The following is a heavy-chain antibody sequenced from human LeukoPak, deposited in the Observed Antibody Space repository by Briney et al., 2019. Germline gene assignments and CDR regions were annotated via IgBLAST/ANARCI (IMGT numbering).Heavy chain of an antibody. D-gene: IGHD5-12*01. Sequence: PGGSLRLSCAASGFTFSSYGMHWVRQAPGKGLEWVAVIWYDGGNKYYADSVKGRFATSRDNSKNTLYLQMNSLRAEDTAVYYCARDAHTGYLGGYFDYWGQGTLVTVSS. V-gene: IGHV3-33*01. CDR2: IWYDGGNK. J-gene: IGHJ4*02. CDR3: ARDAHTGYLGGYFDY. CDR1: GFTFSSYG.